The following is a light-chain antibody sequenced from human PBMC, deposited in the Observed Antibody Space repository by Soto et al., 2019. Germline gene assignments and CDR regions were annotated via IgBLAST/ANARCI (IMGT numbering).Light chain of an antibody. Sequence: QSVLTQSPSASASLGDSVKLTCTLSSGHSSYAIAWHQQQPEKGPRYLMKLNSDGSHSKGDGIPDRFSGSSSGAERYLTISSRQSEDEADYYCQTWGTGIHEVVFGGGTKLTVL. J-gene: IGLJ2*01. CDR3: QTWGTGIHEVV. CDR1: SGHSSYA. CDR2: LNSDGSH. V-gene: IGLV4-69*01.